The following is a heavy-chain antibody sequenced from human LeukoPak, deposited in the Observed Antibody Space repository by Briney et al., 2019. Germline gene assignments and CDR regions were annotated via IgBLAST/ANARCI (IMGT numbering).Heavy chain of an antibody. V-gene: IGHV1-2*06. CDR2: INPNSGRT. Sequence: ASVKVSCKASGYTFTGYYMHWVRQAPGQGGEWMGRINPNSGRTNYAQKFQGRLTLTRDTSISTAYMELSRLRSDDTAVYYCARSRRDGYNYDYWGQGTLVTVSS. J-gene: IGHJ4*02. D-gene: IGHD5-24*01. CDR1: GYTFTGYY. CDR3: ARSRRDGYNYDY.